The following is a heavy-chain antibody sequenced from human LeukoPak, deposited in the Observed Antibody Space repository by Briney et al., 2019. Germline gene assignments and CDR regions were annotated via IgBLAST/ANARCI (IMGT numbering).Heavy chain of an antibody. CDR1: GYIFTSNY. CDR2: INPNGGST. Sequence: GASVKVSCKASGYIFTSNYMHWVRQAPGQGLEWMGIINPNGGSTISAQRFQGRVTMTRDTSTSTIYMELSSLRSDDTAVYYCARVERGYQATDYWGQGTLVTVSS. V-gene: IGHV1-46*01. J-gene: IGHJ4*02. D-gene: IGHD5-24*01. CDR3: ARVERGYQATDY.